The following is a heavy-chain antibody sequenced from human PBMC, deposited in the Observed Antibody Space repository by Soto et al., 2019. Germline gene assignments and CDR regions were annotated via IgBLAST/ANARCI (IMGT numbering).Heavy chain of an antibody. CDR3: ARGGHIAVVTASFDN. CDR2: IHPSGGGT. V-gene: IGHV1-46*02. D-gene: IGHD2-21*02. Sequence: QVQLVQSGAEVRKPGASVKVSCKPSGYTFNTYYLHWLRQAPGQALEWMGVIHPSGGGTTYAQKLRSRVTVTRYTSTTTGFMELSSLRSDDTAVYYCARGGHIAVVTASFDNWGQGTLVTVSS. CDR1: GYTFNTYY. J-gene: IGHJ4*02.